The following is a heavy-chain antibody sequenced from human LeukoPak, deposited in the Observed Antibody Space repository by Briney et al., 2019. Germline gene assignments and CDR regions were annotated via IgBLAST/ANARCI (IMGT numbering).Heavy chain of an antibody. D-gene: IGHD2-21*01. CDR1: GYRFSNYY. J-gene: IGHJ4*02. Sequence: ASVKVSCKTSGYRFSNYYIHWVRQAPGHGLEWMGVINPRGGDTDSPQQFQSRVTMTSDTSTSTVYVELSSLTSEDTAIYYCARDLRSEWLIFWYFDFWGQGTRVTVSS. CDR2: INPRGGDT. CDR3: ARDLRSEWLIFWYFDF. V-gene: IGHV1-46*01.